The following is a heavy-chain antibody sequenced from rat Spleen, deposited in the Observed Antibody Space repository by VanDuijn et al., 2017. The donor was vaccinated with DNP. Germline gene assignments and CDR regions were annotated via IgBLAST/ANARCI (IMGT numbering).Heavy chain of an antibody. CDR2: ITGDGTST. D-gene: IGHD3-2*01. Sequence: EVQLVESGGDLVQPGRSLKLSCVGSGFTFNNHWMTWIRQVPEKGLEWVASITGDGTSTYYPDSVKGRFTISRDNAKSTLYLQMDSLRSEDTATYYCARHQWTLYFDYWGQGVMVTVSS. V-gene: IGHV5-31*01. CDR1: GFTFNNHW. J-gene: IGHJ2*01. CDR3: ARHQWTLYFDY.